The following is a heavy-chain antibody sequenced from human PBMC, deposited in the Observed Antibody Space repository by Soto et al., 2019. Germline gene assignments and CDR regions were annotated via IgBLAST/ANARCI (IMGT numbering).Heavy chain of an antibody. J-gene: IGHJ4*01. V-gene: IGHV3-48*01. Sequence: EVQLVESGGGLVQPGGSLRLSCAASGFTFSSYSMNWVRQAPGKGLEWVSYISSSSSTIYYADSVKGRFTISRDNAKNSLYLQMNSLRAEDTAVYYCASGGDYVWYYFDYCGHGTLVTVSS. CDR1: GFTFSSYS. D-gene: IGHD4-17*01. CDR3: ASGGDYVWYYFDY. CDR2: ISSSSSTI.